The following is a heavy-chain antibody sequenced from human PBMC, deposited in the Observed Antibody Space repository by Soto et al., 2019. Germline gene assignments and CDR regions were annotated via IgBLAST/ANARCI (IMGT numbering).Heavy chain of an antibody. V-gene: IGHV1-8*01. CDR1: GYTFATYD. J-gene: IGHJ5*01. Sequence: QVQLVQSGAEVKTPGASVKVSCKASGYTFATYDINWVRQAPGQGLEWMGWMNPNSGNTGYAQKFQGRLTMTGDTALSIAHMELSSLRNEATAVYYCARSDGSIFNWLASWGQGTLVTVSA. D-gene: IGHD2-21*01. CDR2: MNPNSGNT. CDR3: ARSDGSIFNWLAS.